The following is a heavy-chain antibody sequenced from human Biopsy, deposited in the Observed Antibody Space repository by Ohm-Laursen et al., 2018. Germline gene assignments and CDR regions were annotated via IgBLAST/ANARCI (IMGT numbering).Heavy chain of an antibody. D-gene: IGHD3-3*01. J-gene: IGHJ5*02. CDR3: ARGPGKLWSGYYT. CDR1: GFTVSDNH. V-gene: IGHV3-53*01. CDR2: IYSDGNT. Sequence: GSLRLSCAASGFTVSDNHISWIRQAPGKGLQWVSLIYSDGNTYCADSVKGRFTISRDIPRNTLYLQMNSLRAEDTAVYYCARGPGKLWSGYYTWGQGSLVSVSS.